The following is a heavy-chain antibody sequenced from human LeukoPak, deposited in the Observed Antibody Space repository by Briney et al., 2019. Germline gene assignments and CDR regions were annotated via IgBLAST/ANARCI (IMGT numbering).Heavy chain of an antibody. CDR2: IYYSGST. D-gene: IGHD2-21*02. Sequence: PSETLSLTCTVSGGSISTYYWSWIRQPPGKGLEWIGYIYYSGSTNYNPSLKSRVTISVDTSKNQFSLKLSSVTAADTAVYYCARDLCGGDCYPPSGAFDIWGQGTMVTVSS. V-gene: IGHV4-59*01. J-gene: IGHJ3*02. CDR3: ARDLCGGDCYPPSGAFDI. CDR1: GGSISTYY.